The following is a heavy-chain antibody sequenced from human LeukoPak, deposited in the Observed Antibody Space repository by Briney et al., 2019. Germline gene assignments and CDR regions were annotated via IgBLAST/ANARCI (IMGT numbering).Heavy chain of an antibody. V-gene: IGHV3-11*04. CDR2: VSSSGSII. CDR1: GFTFSDYY. Sequence: GGSLRLSCAASGFTFSDYYMTWIRQAPGKGLEWVSYVSSSGSIIYYADSVKGRFIISRDDAKNSLYLQMNSLRAEDTAVYFCARVGYDSSGRFDYWGQGTLVTVSS. J-gene: IGHJ4*02. D-gene: IGHD3-22*01. CDR3: ARVGYDSSGRFDY.